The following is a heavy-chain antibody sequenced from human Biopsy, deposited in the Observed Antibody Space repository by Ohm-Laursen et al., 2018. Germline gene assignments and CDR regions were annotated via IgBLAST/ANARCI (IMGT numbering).Heavy chain of an antibody. D-gene: IGHD3-22*01. CDR2: VYYTGST. CDR3: ARDRGYYSDRTVPGYFNP. CDR1: GDSISSYY. V-gene: IGHV4-59*01. Sequence: TLSLTCTVSGDSISSYYWSWIRPPPGKGLQWIGYVYYTGSTDYNPSLQRRVTTSVDTSKNHFLLRFRSVTPADTAIYYCARDRGYYSDRTVPGYFNPWGRGTLVTVSS. J-gene: IGHJ2*01.